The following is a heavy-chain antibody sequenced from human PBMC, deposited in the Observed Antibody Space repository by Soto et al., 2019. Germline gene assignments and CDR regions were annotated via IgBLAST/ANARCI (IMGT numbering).Heavy chain of an antibody. V-gene: IGHV4-30-2*01. CDR2: IFHSANT. CDR1: GGSISSVDHS. CDR3: ARGIGVVGRQLYLDS. D-gene: IGHD3-3*01. J-gene: IGHJ4*02. Sequence: QLQLQESGSGLVKPSQTLSLTCAVSGGSISSVDHSWSWIRQPPGKGLEWVGYIFHSANTYYNPSLNGRVTISVARPKNHVSLRLSAVTAADTAVYYCARGIGVVGRQLYLDSWGQGTLVTVSS.